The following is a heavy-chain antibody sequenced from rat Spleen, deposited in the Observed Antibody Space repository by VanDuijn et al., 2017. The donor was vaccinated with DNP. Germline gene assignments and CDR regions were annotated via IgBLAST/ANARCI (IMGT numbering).Heavy chain of an antibody. V-gene: IGHV5-19*01. CDR2: ISPSGGST. Sequence: EVQLVESGGGLVQPGRSLKLSCAASGFTFSNYGMHWIRQVPTKGLEWVASISPSGGSTYYRDSVKGRFTISRDNAKSTLYLQVNSLSSEDTATYYCTSNPHIRTAAPFDYWGQGVMVTVSS. J-gene: IGHJ2*01. CDR1: GFTFSNYG. CDR3: TSNPHIRTAAPFDY. D-gene: IGHD3-8*01.